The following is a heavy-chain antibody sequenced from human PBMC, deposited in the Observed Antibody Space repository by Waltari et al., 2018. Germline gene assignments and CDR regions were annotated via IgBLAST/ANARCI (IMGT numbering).Heavy chain of an antibody. Sequence: QVQLVQSGTEVQKPGASVKVSCETSGYTFIYYGNSWVRQAPGQGLEWMGWISGYNGNTNYAQKFQDRVTMTTDTSTATAYMELKSLRSDDTAVYYCARGGDFEWSAYYFDYWGQGTLVTVSS. CDR1: GYTFIYYG. CDR3: ARGGDFEWSAYYFDY. J-gene: IGHJ4*02. V-gene: IGHV1-18*01. CDR2: ISGYNGNT. D-gene: IGHD3-9*01.